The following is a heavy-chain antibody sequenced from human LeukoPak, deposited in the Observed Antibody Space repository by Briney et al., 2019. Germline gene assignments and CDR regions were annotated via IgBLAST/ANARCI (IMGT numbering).Heavy chain of an antibody. J-gene: IGHJ4*02. D-gene: IGHD2-2*01. Sequence: TNFAQKFQGRVTITTDESTSTVYMELSSLKYEDTAVYYCARGYCTNTICLGRPYFDYWGQGTLVTVSS. V-gene: IGHV1-69*05. CDR2: T. CDR3: ARGYCTNTICLGRPYFDY.